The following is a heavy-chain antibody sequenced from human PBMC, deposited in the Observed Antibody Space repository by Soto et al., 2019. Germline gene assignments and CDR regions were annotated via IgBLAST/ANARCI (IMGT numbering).Heavy chain of an antibody. V-gene: IGHV4-39*01. Sequence: QLQLQESGPGLVKPSETLSLTCTVSGGSISSSGYYWGWIRQPPGKGLEWIGSIYYSGSTYYNPSLQSRVTISVDTSKNHFSLKLSSVTAADTAVYYCARHLLRAAAGTDNWFDPWGQGTLVTVSS. J-gene: IGHJ5*02. D-gene: IGHD6-13*01. CDR2: IYYSGST. CDR3: ARHLLRAAAGTDNWFDP. CDR1: GGSISSSGYY.